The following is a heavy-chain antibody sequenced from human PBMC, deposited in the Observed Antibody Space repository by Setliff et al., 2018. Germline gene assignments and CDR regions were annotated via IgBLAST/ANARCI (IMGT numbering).Heavy chain of an antibody. CDR1: GFTFSNAW. J-gene: IGHJ6*02. Sequence: LRLSCAASGFTFSNAWMSWVRQAPGKGLEWVGRIKRITDSGTTDHAAPVKGRFTVSRDDSISTLYLQMNSLKTEDTAVYYCTTSPISSGWHSNFDYNMDVWGQGTTVTVSS. CDR2: IKRITDSGTT. CDR3: TTSPISSGWHSNFDYNMDV. V-gene: IGHV3-15*01. D-gene: IGHD6-19*01.